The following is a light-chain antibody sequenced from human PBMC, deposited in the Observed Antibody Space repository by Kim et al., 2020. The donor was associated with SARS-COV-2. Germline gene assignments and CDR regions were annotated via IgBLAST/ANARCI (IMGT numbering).Light chain of an antibody. CDR2: DVI. J-gene: IGLJ3*02. CDR1: SSDVGGYNY. V-gene: IGLV2-11*01. Sequence: PGQSVTISCTGTSSDVGGYNYVSWYQQHPGKAPKLLIYDVIKRPSGVPDRFSGSKSGNTASLTISGLQAEDEADYYCCSYAGTYTVFGGGTKLTVL. CDR3: CSYAGTYTV.